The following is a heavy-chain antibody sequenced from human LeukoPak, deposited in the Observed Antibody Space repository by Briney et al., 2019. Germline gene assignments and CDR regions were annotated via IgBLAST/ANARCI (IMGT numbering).Heavy chain of an antibody. CDR1: GFTFDDYA. J-gene: IGHJ4*02. Sequence: GASVKLSCAASGFTFDDYAMHWVRQAPGQGLEWVSLIIGIGSRTFYADYVQGRFTITRDNSKNSLYLQMNSLRTEDTALYFCGKAVRGVIFDSLVDYWGQGTLVTVSS. CDR2: IIGIGSRT. V-gene: IGHV3-43*02. D-gene: IGHD3-10*01. CDR3: GKAVRGVIFDSLVDY.